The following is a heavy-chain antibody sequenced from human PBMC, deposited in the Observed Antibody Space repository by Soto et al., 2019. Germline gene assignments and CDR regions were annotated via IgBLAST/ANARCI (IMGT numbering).Heavy chain of an antibody. CDR3: ARRGSNHYDY. CDR1: GFTFSSHS. D-gene: IGHD1-26*01. J-gene: IGHJ4*02. Sequence: EVQLVESGGGLVKPGGSLRLSCAASGFTFSSHSMNWVRQAPGKGLEWVSSISSSSSYIYYADSVKGRFTISRDNAKNSLYLQMNSLRAEDTAVYYCARRGSNHYDYWGQGTLVTVSS. CDR2: ISSSSSYI. V-gene: IGHV3-21*01.